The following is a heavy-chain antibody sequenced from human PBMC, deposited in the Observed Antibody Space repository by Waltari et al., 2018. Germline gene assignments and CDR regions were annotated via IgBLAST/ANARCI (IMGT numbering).Heavy chain of an antibody. CDR2: IKEDGSEK. D-gene: IGHD6-13*01. V-gene: IGHV3-7*03. Sequence: EVQLVVSGGGLVQPGGSLRLSCDASGLILSNHWMSWVRQAPGKGLEWVANIKEDGSEKYYVDSVKGRFTISSDNAKNSLYLQMNSLRADDTAVYYCARDRAAAGVYYYYGMDVWGLGTTVTVSS. J-gene: IGHJ6*02. CDR1: GLILSNHW. CDR3: ARDRAAAGVYYYYGMDV.